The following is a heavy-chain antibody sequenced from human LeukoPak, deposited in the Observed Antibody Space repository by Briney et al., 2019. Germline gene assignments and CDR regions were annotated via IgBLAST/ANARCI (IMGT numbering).Heavy chain of an antibody. D-gene: IGHD1-26*01. J-gene: IGHJ4*02. CDR2: IKQDGSEK. Sequence: PGGSLRLSCAASGFTFSSYWMSWVRQAPGKGLEWVANIKQDGSEKYYVDSVKGRFTISRDNAKNSLYMQMNSLRAEDTAVYYCARDGSVGATGIWGQGTLVTVSS. CDR1: GFTFSSYW. V-gene: IGHV3-7*01. CDR3: ARDGSVGATGI.